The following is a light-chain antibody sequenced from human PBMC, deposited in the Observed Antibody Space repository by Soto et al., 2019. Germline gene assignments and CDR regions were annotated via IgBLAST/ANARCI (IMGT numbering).Light chain of an antibody. CDR2: KAS. J-gene: IGKJ1*01. V-gene: IGKV1-5*03. Sequence: IQMKQSPSTLSASIGARVTITCRASQSISSWLAWYQQKPGKAPKLLIYKASSLESGVPSRFSGSGSGTEFTLTISSLQPDDFATYYCQQYNSYPWTFGQGSIVDI. CDR3: QQYNSYPWT. CDR1: QSISSW.